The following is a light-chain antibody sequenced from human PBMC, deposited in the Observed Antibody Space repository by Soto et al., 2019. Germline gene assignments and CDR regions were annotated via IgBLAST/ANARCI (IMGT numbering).Light chain of an antibody. CDR3: QSYDSSLSGLL. Sequence: QSVLTQPPSVSVAPGQSVTISCTGSSSNIGAGYDVHWYQQLPGTAPKLLIYGNSNRPSGVPDRFSGSKSGTSASLAITVLQAEDEADYYCQSYDSSLSGLLFGGGTQVTVL. J-gene: IGLJ2*01. CDR1: SSNIGAGYD. CDR2: GNS. V-gene: IGLV1-40*01.